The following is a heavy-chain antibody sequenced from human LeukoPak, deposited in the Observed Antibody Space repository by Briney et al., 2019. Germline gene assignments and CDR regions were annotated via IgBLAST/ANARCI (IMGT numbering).Heavy chain of an antibody. D-gene: IGHD5-18*01. Sequence: PGRSLRLSCAASGFTFDDYAMHWARQAPGKGLEWVSGISWNSGSIGYADSVKGRFTISRDNAKNSLYLQMNSLRAEDTALYYCAKDYTAMARGMEYWGQGTLVTVSS. V-gene: IGHV3-9*01. CDR2: ISWNSGSI. CDR1: GFTFDDYA. J-gene: IGHJ4*02. CDR3: AKDYTAMARGMEY.